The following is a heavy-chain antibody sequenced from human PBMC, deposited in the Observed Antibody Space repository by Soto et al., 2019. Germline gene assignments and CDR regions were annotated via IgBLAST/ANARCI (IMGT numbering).Heavy chain of an antibody. Sequence: LSLTCTVSGGSISSDGHWWSWIRQPPGKGLEWIGYIYYSGNAYYNPSLKSRVTISVDTSKNQFSLKLSSVTAADTAVYYCARYHYGSGSYSLFDYWGHGTLVTVSS. CDR3: ARYHYGSGSYSLFDY. V-gene: IGHV4-30-4*01. CDR1: GGSISSDGHW. D-gene: IGHD3-10*01. J-gene: IGHJ4*01. CDR2: IYYSGNA.